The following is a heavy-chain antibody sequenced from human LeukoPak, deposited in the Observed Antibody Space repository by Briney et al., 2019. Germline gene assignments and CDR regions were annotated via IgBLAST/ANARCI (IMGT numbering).Heavy chain of an antibody. V-gene: IGHV3-21*01. CDR1: GFTVNSNY. J-gene: IGHJ4*02. D-gene: IGHD1-26*01. CDR3: AATHRGSYYPY. CDR2: ISSSSSYI. Sequence: GGSLRLSCAASGFTVNSNYMNWVRQAPGKGLEWVSSISSSSSYIYYADSVKGRFTISRDNAKNSLYLQMNSLRAEDTAVYYCAATHRGSYYPYWGQGTLVTVSS.